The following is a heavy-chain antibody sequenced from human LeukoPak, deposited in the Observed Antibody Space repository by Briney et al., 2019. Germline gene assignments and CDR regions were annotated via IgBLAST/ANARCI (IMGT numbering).Heavy chain of an antibody. V-gene: IGHV1-69*04. Sequence: ASVKVSCKASGGTFSSYAISWVRQAPGQGLEWMGRIIPILGIANYAQKFQGRVTITADKSTSTAYMELSSLRSEDTAVYYCAALYCSGGSCPDYWGQGTLVTVSS. J-gene: IGHJ4*02. D-gene: IGHD2-15*01. CDR1: GGTFSSYA. CDR3: AALYCSGGSCPDY. CDR2: IIPILGIA.